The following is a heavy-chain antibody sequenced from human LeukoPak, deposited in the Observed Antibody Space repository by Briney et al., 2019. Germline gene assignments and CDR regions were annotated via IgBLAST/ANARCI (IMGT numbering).Heavy chain of an antibody. J-gene: IGHJ6*02. D-gene: IGHD6-19*01. V-gene: IGHV1-2*04. CDR2: INPNSGGT. CDR1: GYTFTGYY. CDR3: ARDLRAGQGKIAVAGTGVQLYYYYYGMDV. Sequence: GASVKVSCKASGYTFTGYYMHWVRQAPGQGLEWMGWINPNSGGTNYAQKFQGWVTMTRDTSISTAYMELSRLRSDDTAVYYCARDLRAGQGKIAVAGTGVQLYYYYYGMDVWGQGTTVTVSS.